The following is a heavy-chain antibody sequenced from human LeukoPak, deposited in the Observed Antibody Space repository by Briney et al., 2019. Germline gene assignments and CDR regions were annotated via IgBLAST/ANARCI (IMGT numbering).Heavy chain of an antibody. CDR2: INPNSGGT. D-gene: IGHD3-9*01. Sequence: VASVKVSCKASGYTFTRYGISWVRQAPGQGLEWMGWINPNSGGTNYAQKFHDRVTMTRDTSIRTAYMEVSRLRSDDTAVYYCARSPDILTGENFDYWGQGTLVTVSS. J-gene: IGHJ4*02. V-gene: IGHV1-2*02. CDR1: GYTFTRYG. CDR3: ARSPDILTGENFDY.